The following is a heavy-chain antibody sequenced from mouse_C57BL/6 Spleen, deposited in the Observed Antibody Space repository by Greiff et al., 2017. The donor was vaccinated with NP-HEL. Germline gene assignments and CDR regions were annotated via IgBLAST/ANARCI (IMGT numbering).Heavy chain of an antibody. D-gene: IGHD2-4*01. CDR1: GYTFTSYW. CDR3: ARQGDYDGFAY. V-gene: IGHV1-50*01. Sequence: QVQLQQPGAELVKPGASVKLSCKASGYTFTSYWMQWVKQRPGQGLEWIGEIDPSDSYTNYNQKFKGKATLTVDTSSSTAYMQLSSLTSEDSAVYYCARQGDYDGFAYWGQGTLVTVSA. J-gene: IGHJ3*01. CDR2: IDPSDSYT.